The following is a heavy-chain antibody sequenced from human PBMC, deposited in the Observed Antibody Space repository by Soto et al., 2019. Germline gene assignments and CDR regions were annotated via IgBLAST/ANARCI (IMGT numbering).Heavy chain of an antibody. V-gene: IGHV4-39*01. J-gene: IGHJ5*01. CDR2: IYYSGST. CDR3: ATQEVGGSYVYTFDP. CDR1: GGSIPSRRYY. Sequence: QLHLRESGPGLVKPSETLSLTCTVSGGSIPSRRYYWGWIRQPPGKGLEWIGSIYYSGSTYYNPSLKSRVTISVDTSENQFSLKLSSVTAADTAVYYCATQEVGGSYVYTFDPWGQGTLVTVSS. D-gene: IGHD1-26*01.